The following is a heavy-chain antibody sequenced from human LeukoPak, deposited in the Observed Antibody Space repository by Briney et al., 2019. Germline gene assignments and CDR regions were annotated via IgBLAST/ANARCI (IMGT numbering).Heavy chain of an antibody. J-gene: IGHJ4*02. D-gene: IGHD5-12*01. CDR1: GFSVSSKY. V-gene: IGHV3-53*04. CDR2: IYSGGST. CDR3: GYSGYDFPFDY. Sequence: GGSLRLSCAASGFSVSSKYMSWVRQAPGKGLEWVSVIYSGGSTFYADSVKGRFTISRHNSRNTLYLQMNSLRAEDTAVYYCGYSGYDFPFDYWGQGTLVTVSS.